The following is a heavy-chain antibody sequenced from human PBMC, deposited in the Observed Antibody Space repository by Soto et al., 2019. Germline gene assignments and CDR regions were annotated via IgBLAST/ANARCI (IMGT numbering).Heavy chain of an antibody. Sequence: GSGPTLVNPTETLTLTCTVSGFSLSNARMGVSWIRQPPGKALEWLAHIFSNDEKSYSTSLKSRLTISKDTSKSQVVLTMTNMDSVDTATYYCARIPIAARSRTFDPWGQGTLVTVSS. V-gene: IGHV2-26*01. CDR1: GFSLSNARMG. CDR3: ARIPIAARSRTFDP. D-gene: IGHD6-6*01. CDR2: IFSNDEK. J-gene: IGHJ5*02.